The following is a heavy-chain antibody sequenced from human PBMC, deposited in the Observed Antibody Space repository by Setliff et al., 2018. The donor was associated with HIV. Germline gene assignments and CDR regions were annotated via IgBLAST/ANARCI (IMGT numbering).Heavy chain of an antibody. Sequence: ASVKVSCKASGYTFTGYYMHWVRQAPGQGLEWMGWINPNSGGTDYAQEFQGRVTMTRDTSISTAYMELSRLRSDDTAVYYCARDGKTYYNFWSGHDYWGQGTLVTVSS. CDR1: GYTFTGYY. V-gene: IGHV1-2*02. J-gene: IGHJ4*02. CDR2: INPNSGGT. D-gene: IGHD3-3*01. CDR3: ARDGKTYYNFWSGHDY.